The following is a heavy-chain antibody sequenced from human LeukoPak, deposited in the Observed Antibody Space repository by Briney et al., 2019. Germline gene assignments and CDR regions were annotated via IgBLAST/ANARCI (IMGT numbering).Heavy chain of an antibody. CDR2: IYDSGRI. J-gene: IGHJ3*01. CDR3: ANADRFCSGSCHVPDAFDF. V-gene: IGHV4-30-2*01. D-gene: IGHD2-15*01. Sequence: PSQTLSLTCTVSGASISSGDYYWTWIRQPPGKGLEWIGYIYDSGRIDFNPSLKSRVTISVDRSKNQFSLKLSSVTAADTAVYYCANADRFCSGSCHVPDAFDFWGQGTMVTVSS. CDR1: GASISSGDYY.